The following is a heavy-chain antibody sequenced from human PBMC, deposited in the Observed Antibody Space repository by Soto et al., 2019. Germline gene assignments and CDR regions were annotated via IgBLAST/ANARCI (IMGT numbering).Heavy chain of an antibody. CDR2: FDPEDGET. CDR1: GYTLTELS. Sequence: ASVKVSCKVSGYTLTELSMHWVRQAPGKGLEWMGGFDPEDGETIYAQKFQGRVTMTEDTSTDTAYMELSSLRSEDTAVYYCATDRRTGGDYYYYGMDVWGQGTTVTVSS. V-gene: IGHV1-24*01. D-gene: IGHD3-10*01. CDR3: ATDRRTGGDYYYYGMDV. J-gene: IGHJ6*02.